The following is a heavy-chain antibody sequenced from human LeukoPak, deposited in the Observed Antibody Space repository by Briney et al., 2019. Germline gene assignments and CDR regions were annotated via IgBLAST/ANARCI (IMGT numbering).Heavy chain of an antibody. CDR3: ARVYYYDSSGYWRIPLGYYFDY. CDR1: GYSFTSYW. Sequence: PGESLKISCKGSGYSFTSYWIGWVRQMPGKGLEWMGIIYPGDSDTRYSPSFQGQVTISADKSISTAYLQWSSLKASDTAMYYCARVYYYDSSGYWRIPLGYYFDYWGQGTLVTVSS. CDR2: IYPGDSDT. J-gene: IGHJ4*02. V-gene: IGHV5-51*01. D-gene: IGHD3-22*01.